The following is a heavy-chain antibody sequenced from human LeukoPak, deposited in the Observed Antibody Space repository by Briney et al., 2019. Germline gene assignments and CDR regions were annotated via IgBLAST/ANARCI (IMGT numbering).Heavy chain of an antibody. J-gene: IGHJ5*02. Sequence: GGSLRLSCAASGFTFSSYAMSWVRQAPGKGLEWVSGISGSGGRTYYADSVKGRFTISRDNSKNTLYLQMNSLRAEDTAVYYCAKDPVAVAGTSGWFDPWGQGTLVTVSS. D-gene: IGHD6-19*01. CDR2: ISGSGGRT. CDR3: AKDPVAVAGTSGWFDP. CDR1: GFTFSSYA. V-gene: IGHV3-23*01.